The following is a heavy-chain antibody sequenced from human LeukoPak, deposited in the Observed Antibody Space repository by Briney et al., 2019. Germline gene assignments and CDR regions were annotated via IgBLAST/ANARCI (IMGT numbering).Heavy chain of an antibody. CDR3: ASGYRFRN. Sequence: ASVQVSCMASVYPFTDYYMHWVRPAPGQGLEWMGWINPNRGGTDYAQKFQGRVTMTRDTSISTAYMELSRLRYDDTAVYYCASGYRFRNWGQGTLVTVSS. J-gene: IGHJ4*02. CDR2: INPNRGGT. CDR1: VYPFTDYY. V-gene: IGHV1-2*02. D-gene: IGHD5-18*01.